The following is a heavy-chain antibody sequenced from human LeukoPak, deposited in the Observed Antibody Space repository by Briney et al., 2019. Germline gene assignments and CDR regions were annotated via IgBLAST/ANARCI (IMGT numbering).Heavy chain of an antibody. Sequence: GGSLRLSCAASGFTFSSYWMSWVRQAPGKGLEWVANIKQDGSEKYYVDSVKGRFTISRDNAKNSLYLQMNSLRAEDTAVYYCARSSRSLMVRGDHAFDIWGQGTMVTVSS. CDR1: GFTFSSYW. CDR2: IKQDGSEK. CDR3: ARSSRSLMVRGDHAFDI. D-gene: IGHD3-10*01. V-gene: IGHV3-7*01. J-gene: IGHJ3*02.